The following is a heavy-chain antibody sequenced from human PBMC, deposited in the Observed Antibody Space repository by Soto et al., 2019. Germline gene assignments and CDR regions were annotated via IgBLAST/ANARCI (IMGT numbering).Heavy chain of an antibody. J-gene: IGHJ6*02. V-gene: IGHV3-9*01. D-gene: IGHD3-10*01. Sequence: EVQLVESGGGLVQPSRSLRLSCAASGFRFEDYAMNWVRQPPGKGLEWVSGIGWNSGTIGYAGSVKGRFIISRDNAKSSLFLQMNSLRPEDTALYYCTKASRGASSSYNYGMEVWGPGTTVTVSS. CDR1: GFRFEDYA. CDR2: IGWNSGTI. CDR3: TKASRGASSSYNYGMEV.